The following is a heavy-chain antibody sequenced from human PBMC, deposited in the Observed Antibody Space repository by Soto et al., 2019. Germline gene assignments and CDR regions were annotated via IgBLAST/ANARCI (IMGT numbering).Heavy chain of an antibody. CDR3: AGGSGWLSDS. J-gene: IGHJ4*02. Sequence: EVQLVESGGGLVQTGGSLRLSCAASGFTFSRGWTKWVRQAPGKGLEWVANIKQDGSETYYVDSVKGRFTISRDNAKSSLFLQMTSLRAEDTAVYYCAGGSGWLSDSWGQGTLVTVSS. CDR2: IKQDGSET. V-gene: IGHV3-7*05. D-gene: IGHD6-19*01. CDR1: GFTFSRGW.